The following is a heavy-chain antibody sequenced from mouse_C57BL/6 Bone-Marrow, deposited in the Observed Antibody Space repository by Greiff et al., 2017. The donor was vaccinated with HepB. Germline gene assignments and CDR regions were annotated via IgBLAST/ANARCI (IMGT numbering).Heavy chain of an antibody. CDR1: GYTFTNYW. Sequence: VMLVESGAELVRPGTSVKMSCKAYGYTFTNYWIGWAKQRPGHGLEWIGDIYPGGGYTNYNEKFKGKATLTADKSSSTAYMQFSSLTSEDSAIYYCARGGLWYFDVWGTGTTVTVSS. D-gene: IGHD3-3*01. V-gene: IGHV1-63*01. CDR3: ARGGLWYFDV. J-gene: IGHJ1*03. CDR2: IYPGGGYT.